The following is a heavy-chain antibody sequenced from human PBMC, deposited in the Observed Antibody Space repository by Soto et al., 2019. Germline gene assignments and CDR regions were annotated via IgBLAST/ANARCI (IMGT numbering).Heavy chain of an antibody. Sequence: GGSLRLSCAASGFTFSSYAMSWVRQAPGKGLEWVSAISGSGGSTYYADSVKGRFTISRDNSKNTLYLQMNSLRAEDTAVYYCAKVGGIVVVPASMDVWGKGTTVTVSS. D-gene: IGHD2-2*01. CDR1: GFTFSSYA. V-gene: IGHV3-23*01. CDR2: ISGSGGST. J-gene: IGHJ6*03. CDR3: AKVGGIVVVPASMDV.